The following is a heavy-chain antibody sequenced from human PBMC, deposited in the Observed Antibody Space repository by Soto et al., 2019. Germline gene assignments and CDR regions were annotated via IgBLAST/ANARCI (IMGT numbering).Heavy chain of an antibody. V-gene: IGHV1-2*02. D-gene: IGHD3-22*01. CDR1: GYTFTDYY. Sequence: ASVKVSCKASGYTFTDYYIHWVRQAPGQGLEWVGWINPDSGGTNLAQRFQGRVTMTSDTSINTAYMQLSRLTSDDTAVYFCATDYGHYYGSDWGQGTLVTVSS. J-gene: IGHJ1*01. CDR3: ATDYGHYYGSD. CDR2: INPDSGGT.